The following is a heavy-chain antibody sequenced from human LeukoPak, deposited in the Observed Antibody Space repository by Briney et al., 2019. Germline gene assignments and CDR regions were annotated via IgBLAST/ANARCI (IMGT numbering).Heavy chain of an antibody. J-gene: IGHJ4*02. CDR1: GFTFSSYS. V-gene: IGHV3-21*01. D-gene: IGHD2-2*01. CDR2: ISSSSSYI. Sequence: GGSLRLSCAASGFTFSSYSMNWVRQAPGKGLEWVSSISSSSSYIYYADSVKGRFTISRDNAKNSLYLQMNSLRAEDTAVYYCASAVVPADVLDYWGQGTLVTVPS. CDR3: ASAVVPADVLDY.